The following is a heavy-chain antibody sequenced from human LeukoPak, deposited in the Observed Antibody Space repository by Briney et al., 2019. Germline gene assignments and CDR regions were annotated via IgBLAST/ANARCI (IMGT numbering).Heavy chain of an antibody. V-gene: IGHV3-7*01. CDR3: AREGGQLWSRYWYFDL. CDR2: IKQDGSEK. D-gene: IGHD5-18*01. J-gene: IGHJ2*01. Sequence: GGSLRLSCAASGFTLSSYWMSWVRQAPGKGLEWVANIKQDGSEKYYVDSVKGRFTISRDNAKNSLYLQMNSLRAEDTAVYYCAREGGQLWSRYWYFDLWGRGTLVTVSS. CDR1: GFTLSSYW.